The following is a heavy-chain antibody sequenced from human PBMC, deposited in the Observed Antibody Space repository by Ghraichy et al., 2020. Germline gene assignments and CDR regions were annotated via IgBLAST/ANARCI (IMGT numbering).Heavy chain of an antibody. J-gene: IGHJ2*01. CDR3: ARVEVYYDFWTGDLRPPSNGYFGL. Sequence: GGSLRLSCAASGFSFSSHSMSWVRHDPGKGLEWVSFINSSSRFTNYADSVKGRFTISRDNAKNSLDLQLNSLRVEDTAVYYCARVEVYYDFWTGDLRPPSNGYFGLWGRGTLVTVSS. V-gene: IGHV3-21*01. CDR1: GFSFSSHS. D-gene: IGHD3-3*01. CDR2: INSSSRFT.